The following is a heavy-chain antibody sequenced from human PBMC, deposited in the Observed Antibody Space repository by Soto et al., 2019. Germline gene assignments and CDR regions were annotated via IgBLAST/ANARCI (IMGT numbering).Heavy chain of an antibody. J-gene: IGHJ4*02. Sequence: GGALRLSCAASGFIFSSYAMSWVRQAPGKGLEWVSAISGSGGSTYYADSVKGRFTISRDNSKNTLYLQMSSLRAEDTAVYYCEYSSTPFDYGGKGTLVAVSS. V-gene: IGHV3-23*01. CDR2: ISGSGGST. CDR3: EYSSTPFDY. D-gene: IGHD6-13*01. CDR1: GFIFSSYA.